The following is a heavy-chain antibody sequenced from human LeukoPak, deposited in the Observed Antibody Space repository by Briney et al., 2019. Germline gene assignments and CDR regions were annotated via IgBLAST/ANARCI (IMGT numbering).Heavy chain of an antibody. CDR1: GYSIRSGYQ. Sequence: PSETLSLTCAVSGYSIRSGYQWGWIRQSPGKGLEWIGYIYYSGSTNYNPSLKSRVTISVDTSKNQFSLKLSSVTAADTAVYYCARDGVNYYDISGYDIWGRGTLVTVSS. J-gene: IGHJ4*02. V-gene: IGHV4-61*01. CDR3: ARDGVNYYDISGYDI. CDR2: IYYSGST. D-gene: IGHD3-22*01.